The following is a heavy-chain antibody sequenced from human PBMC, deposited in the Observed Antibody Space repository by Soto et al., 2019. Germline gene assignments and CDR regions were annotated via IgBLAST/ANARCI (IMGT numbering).Heavy chain of an antibody. CDR3: ARGVERARGYLEY. CDR2: IWYDGSIQ. Sequence: GGSLTLSCATHGFTFSSFGMHWVRQAPGKGLEWVAVIWYDGSIQYYADSVKGRFTISRDNSKNTLYLQMNSLRAEDTAVYYCARGVERARGYLEYWGHGTLVTVSS. CDR1: GFTFSSFG. J-gene: IGHJ4*01. D-gene: IGHD3-10*01. V-gene: IGHV3-33*01.